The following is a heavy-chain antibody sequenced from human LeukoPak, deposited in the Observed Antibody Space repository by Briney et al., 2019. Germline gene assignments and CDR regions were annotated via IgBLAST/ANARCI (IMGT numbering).Heavy chain of an antibody. CDR3: VQFYDRDY. J-gene: IGHJ4*02. V-gene: IGHV3-7*05. CDR2: IKQDGSEK. Sequence: GGSLRLSCAASGFTFSSYWMTWVRQAPGKGLEWVANIKQDGSEKNYVDSVKGRFTISRDNAKNSLYLQMNSLRAEYTAVYYCVQFYDRDYWGQGTLVTVPS. CDR1: GFTFSSYW. D-gene: IGHD2/OR15-2a*01.